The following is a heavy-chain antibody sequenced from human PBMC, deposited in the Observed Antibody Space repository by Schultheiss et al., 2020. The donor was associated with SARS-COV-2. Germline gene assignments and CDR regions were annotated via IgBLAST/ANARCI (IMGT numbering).Heavy chain of an antibody. CDR3: ARARSDFWSGYAGDWFDP. CDR2: IYYSGST. Sequence: SQTLSLTCTVSGGSISSYYWSWIRQPPGKGLEWIGYIYYSGSTNYNPSLKSRVTISVDTSKNQFSLKLSSVTAADTAVYYCARARSDFWSGYAGDWFDPWGQGTLVTVSS. V-gene: IGHV4-59*01. D-gene: IGHD3-3*01. CDR1: GGSISSYY. J-gene: IGHJ5*02.